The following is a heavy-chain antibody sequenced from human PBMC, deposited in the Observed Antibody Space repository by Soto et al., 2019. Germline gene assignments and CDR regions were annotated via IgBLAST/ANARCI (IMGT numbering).Heavy chain of an antibody. V-gene: IGHV3-30*18. CDR2: ISYDGSNK. J-gene: IGHJ1*01. CDR3: VKDPHSSSWYGEYFQH. CDR1: GFTFSSYG. Sequence: QVQLVESGGGVVQPGRSLRLSCAASGFTFSSYGMHWVRQAPGKGLEWVAVISYDGSNKYYADSVKGRFTISRDNSKNTLYLQMNSLRAEDTAVYYCVKDPHSSSWYGEYFQHWGQGTLVTVSS. D-gene: IGHD6-13*01.